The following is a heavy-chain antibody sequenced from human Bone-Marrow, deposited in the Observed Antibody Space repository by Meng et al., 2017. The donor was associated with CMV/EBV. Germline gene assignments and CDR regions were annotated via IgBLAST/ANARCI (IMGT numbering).Heavy chain of an antibody. D-gene: IGHD2-2*01. J-gene: IGHJ6*02. Sequence: SVKVSCKASGGTFSSYAISWVRQAPGQGLEWMGGIIPILGIANYAQKFQGRVTITADKSTSRAYMELSSLRSEDTAVYYCASGGVWYQLRFYNDYYGMEVWGQGTTVTVSS. CDR1: GGTFSSYA. V-gene: IGHV1-69*10. CDR2: IIPILGIA. CDR3: ASGGVWYQLRFYNDYYGMEV.